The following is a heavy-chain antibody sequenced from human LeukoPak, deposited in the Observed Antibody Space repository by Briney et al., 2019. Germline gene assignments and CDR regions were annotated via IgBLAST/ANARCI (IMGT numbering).Heavy chain of an antibody. CDR2: VSFDGSNE. Sequence: GGSLRLSCSASGFTFTNAWMSWVRQAPGKGLEWVAVVSFDGSNEKYADSVRGRFTISRDNSKKMLYLQMNSLSREDTAVYYCVRGVGYTLLSWGQGTLVTVSS. CDR3: VRGVGYTLLS. J-gene: IGHJ5*02. V-gene: IGHV3-30*03. CDR1: GFTFTNAW. D-gene: IGHD1-1*01.